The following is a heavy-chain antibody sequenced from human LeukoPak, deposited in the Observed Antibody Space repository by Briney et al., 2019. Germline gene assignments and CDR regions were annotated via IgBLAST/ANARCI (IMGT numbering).Heavy chain of an antibody. V-gene: IGHV4-59*01. D-gene: IGHD3-22*01. Sequence: SETLSLTCTVSGGSISSYYWSWIRQPPGKGLEWIGYIYYSGSTNYNPSLKSRVTISVDTSKNQFSLKLSSVTAADTAVYYCARLINYYDSSGYLGDAFDIWGQGTMVTVSS. CDR1: GGSISSYY. CDR2: IYYSGST. J-gene: IGHJ3*02. CDR3: ARLINYYDSSGYLGDAFDI.